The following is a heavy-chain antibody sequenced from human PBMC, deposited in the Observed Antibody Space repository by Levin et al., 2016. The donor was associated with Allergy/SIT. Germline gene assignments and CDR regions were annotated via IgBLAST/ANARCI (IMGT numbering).Heavy chain of an antibody. CDR3: SRGTPYSSGWYPTFDY. Sequence: GESLKISCTTSGFIFGDYTMSWFRQAPEKGLEWVGFITSKAYGGTTEYAASVKGRFAISGDDSKSSAYLQMSRLKTEDTAVYYCSRGTPYSSGWYPTFDYWGQGTLVTVSS. V-gene: IGHV3-49*03. CDR1: GFIFGDYT. J-gene: IGHJ4*02. CDR2: ITSKAYGGTT. D-gene: IGHD6-19*01.